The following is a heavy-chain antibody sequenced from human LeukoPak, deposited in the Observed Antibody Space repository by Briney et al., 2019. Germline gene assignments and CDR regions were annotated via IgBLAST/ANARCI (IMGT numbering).Heavy chain of an antibody. CDR2: IHYSGIA. CDR1: GGSTSTYY. Sequence: PSETLSLTCSVSGGSTSTYYWSWIRQPLGKGLDWIGHIHYSGIANYNPSLTSRVTISIDSSKKQFSLRLSSVTAADTAIYYCARGLVPATSHLPLLDYWGQGALVTVSS. V-gene: IGHV4-59*01. D-gene: IGHD2-2*01. CDR3: ARGLVPATSHLPLLDY. J-gene: IGHJ4*02.